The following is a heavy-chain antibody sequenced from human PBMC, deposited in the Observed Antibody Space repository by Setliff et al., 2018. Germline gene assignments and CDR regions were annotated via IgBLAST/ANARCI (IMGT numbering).Heavy chain of an antibody. CDR2: IYPGDSDT. Sequence: PGESLKISCEASEYSFTTYWIGWVRQMPGKGLEWMGIIYPGDSDTRYSPSFQGQVTISADKSINTAHLQWSSLKASDTAMYYCARRNTAMVYGFDIWGQGTMVTVSS. CDR1: EYSFTTYW. D-gene: IGHD5-18*01. J-gene: IGHJ3*02. V-gene: IGHV5-51*01. CDR3: ARRNTAMVYGFDI.